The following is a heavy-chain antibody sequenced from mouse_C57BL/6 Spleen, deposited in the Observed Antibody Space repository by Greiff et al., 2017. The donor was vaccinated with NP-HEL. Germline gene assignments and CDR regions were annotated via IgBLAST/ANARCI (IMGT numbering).Heavy chain of an antibody. V-gene: IGHV1-26*01. CDR2: ISPNNGGT. J-gene: IGHJ4*01. Sequence: EVQLQQSGPELVKPGASVKISCKASGYTFTDYYMNWVKQSHGKSLEWIGDISPNNGGTSYNQKFKGKATLTVDKSSSTASMELRSLTSEDSAVYYCARGLGRDYAMDYWGQGTSVTVSS. D-gene: IGHD4-1*01. CDR3: ARGLGRDYAMDY. CDR1: GYTFTDYY.